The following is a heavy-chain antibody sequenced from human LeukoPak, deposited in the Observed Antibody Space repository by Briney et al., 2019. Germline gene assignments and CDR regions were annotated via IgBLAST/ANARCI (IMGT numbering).Heavy chain of an antibody. CDR1: GFTFSSYA. Sequence: PGGSLRLSCAASGFTFSSYAMSWVRQAPGKGLEWVSAISGSGGSTYYADSVKGRFTISRDNSKNTLYLQMNSLRAEDTAVYYCAKDPCSGGSCYSRAKGDYWGQGTLVTVSS. D-gene: IGHD2-15*01. CDR3: AKDPCSGGSCYSRAKGDY. CDR2: ISGSGGST. V-gene: IGHV3-23*01. J-gene: IGHJ4*02.